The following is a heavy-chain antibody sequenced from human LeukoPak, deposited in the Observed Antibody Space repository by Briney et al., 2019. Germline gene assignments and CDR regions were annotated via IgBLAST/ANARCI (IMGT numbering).Heavy chain of an antibody. Sequence: GGSLRLSCIVSGLNFRRISMNWVRQAPGKGLEWISYISGSSDSIHYADSVKGRSTISRDNDRQSVFLQMRSLRVDDSAIYHCACRGVEAILLEAAFDTWGQGTMVTVSS. CDR2: ISGSSDSI. V-gene: IGHV3-48*01. CDR3: ACRGVEAILLEAAFDT. J-gene: IGHJ3*02. CDR1: GLNFRRIS. D-gene: IGHD1-26*01.